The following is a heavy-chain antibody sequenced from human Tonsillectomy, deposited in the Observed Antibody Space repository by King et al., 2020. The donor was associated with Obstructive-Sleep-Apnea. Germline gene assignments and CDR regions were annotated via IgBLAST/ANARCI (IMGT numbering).Heavy chain of an antibody. CDR1: GYTFSGYY. CDR3: ASWAAISFFGSGTPVDY. Sequence: QLVQSGAEVKKPGASVKVSCKASGYTFSGYYLNWVRQAPGQGLEWMGWINPYSGATEYAQNFQGRVSMTSDTSISTVYMELSRLRSDDTAVYYCASWAAISFFGSGTPVDYWGQGTLVTVSS. CDR2: INPYSGAT. V-gene: IGHV1-2*02. D-gene: IGHD3-10*01. J-gene: IGHJ4*02.